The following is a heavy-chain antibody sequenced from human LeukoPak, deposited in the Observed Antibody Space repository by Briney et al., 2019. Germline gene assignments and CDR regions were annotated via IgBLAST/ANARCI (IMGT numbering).Heavy chain of an antibody. CDR2: IYYSGST. J-gene: IGHJ4*02. D-gene: IGHD3-10*01. CDR3: ASDGSGSYWNS. CDR1: GGSINSYY. Sequence: SETLSLTCTVSGGSINSYYWSWIRQPPGKGLEWIGYIYYSGSTNYNPSLKSRVTISVDTSKNQFSLQLSSVTAADTAVYYCASDGSGSYWNSWGQGTLVTVSS. V-gene: IGHV4-59*01.